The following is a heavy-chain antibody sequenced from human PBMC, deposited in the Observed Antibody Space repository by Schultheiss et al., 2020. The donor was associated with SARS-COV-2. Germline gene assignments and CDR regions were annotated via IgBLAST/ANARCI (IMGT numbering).Heavy chain of an antibody. CDR3: ARGLRWSRVADY. D-gene: IGHD4-23*01. J-gene: IGHJ4*02. Sequence: SETLSLTCAVSGGSISSSNWWSWVRQPPGKGLEWIGEINHSGSTNYNPSLKSRVTISVDTSKNQFSLKLSSVTAADTAVYYCARGLRWSRVADYWGQGTLVTVSS. CDR2: INHSGST. CDR1: GGSISSSNW. V-gene: IGHV4-4*02.